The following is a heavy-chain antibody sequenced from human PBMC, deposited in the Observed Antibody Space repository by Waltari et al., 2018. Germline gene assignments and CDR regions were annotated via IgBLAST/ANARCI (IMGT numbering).Heavy chain of an antibody. J-gene: IGHJ4*02. Sequence: QVQLQESGPGLVKPSETLSLTCTVPGGSISNFYWSWFRQQSPGKGLEWIGYIYYSGSTNYNPSLKSRVTMSVDTSKNQFFLKLSSVTAADTAVYYCARGGWSLDYWGQGTLVTVSS. CDR2: IYYSGST. V-gene: IGHV4-59*01. CDR3: ARGGWSLDY. CDR1: GGSISNFY. D-gene: IGHD6-19*01.